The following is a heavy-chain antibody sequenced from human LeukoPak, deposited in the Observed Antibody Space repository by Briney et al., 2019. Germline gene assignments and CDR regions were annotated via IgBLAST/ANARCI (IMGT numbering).Heavy chain of an antibody. V-gene: IGHV1-69*01. CDR3: ARGRASSWYWKGNWFDP. D-gene: IGHD6-13*01. CDR1: GGTFSSYA. J-gene: IGHJ5*02. Sequence: SVKVSCKTSGGTFSSYAISWVRHGPGQGLERMGGIIPIFGTANYAQKFQGRVTSTADESTSTAYMELSSLRSEDTAVYYCARGRASSWYWKGNWFDPWGQGTLVTVSS. CDR2: IIPIFGTA.